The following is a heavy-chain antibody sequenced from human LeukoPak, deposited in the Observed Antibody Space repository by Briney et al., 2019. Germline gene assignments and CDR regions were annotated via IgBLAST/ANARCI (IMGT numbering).Heavy chain of an antibody. Sequence: GGSLRLSCATSGSSFSFYGMQWVRQAPGKGLEWVAVIWNDGSQKYYGDSVKGRFTISKDNSRKTVNLQMDSLRAEDTAIYYCTRWGAGGLTLDYWGQGVLVTVSS. CDR1: GSSFSFYG. CDR2: IWNDGSQK. CDR3: TRWGAGGLTLDY. J-gene: IGHJ4*02. D-gene: IGHD3-16*01. V-gene: IGHV3-33*01.